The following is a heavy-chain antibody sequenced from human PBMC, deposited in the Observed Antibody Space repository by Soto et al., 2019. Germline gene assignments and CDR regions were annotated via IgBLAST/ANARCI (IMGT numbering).Heavy chain of an antibody. CDR2: IYPGDSDT. Sequence: EVQLVQSGAEVKKPGESLKISCKGSGYNFTSYWIGWVRQMPGKRLEWMGIIYPGDSDTRYSPSFQGQVTISADNSINPAYLQWSSVKASDTAMYYCARLSVVVVAATPVLLDYDGMDVWGQGTTVTVSS. J-gene: IGHJ6*02. V-gene: IGHV5-51*01. D-gene: IGHD2-15*01. CDR3: ARLSVVVVAATPVLLDYDGMDV. CDR1: GYNFTSYW.